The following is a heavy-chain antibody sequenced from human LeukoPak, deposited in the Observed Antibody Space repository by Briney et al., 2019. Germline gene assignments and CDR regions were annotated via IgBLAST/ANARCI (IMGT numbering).Heavy chain of an antibody. J-gene: IGHJ4*02. V-gene: IGHV4-39*07. Sequence: PSETLSLTCTVSGGSISSSSYYWGWIRQPPGKGLEWIGEINHSGSTKYNPSLKSRVTISVDTSKNQFSLKLSSVTAADTAVYYCARGRGVPAAILSRTGFWSGYYPYYFDYWGQGTLVTVSS. D-gene: IGHD3-3*01. CDR3: ARGRGVPAAILSRTGFWSGYYPYYFDY. CDR1: GGSISSSSYY. CDR2: INHSGST.